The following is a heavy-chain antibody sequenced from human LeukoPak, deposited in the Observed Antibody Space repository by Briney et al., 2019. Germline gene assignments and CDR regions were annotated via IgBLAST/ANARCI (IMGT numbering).Heavy chain of an antibody. CDR1: GFTFSSYS. J-gene: IGHJ6*02. CDR3: ARDLYYYYGMDV. V-gene: IGHV3-53*01. CDR2: IYSGGST. Sequence: GGSLRLSCAASGFTFSSYSMNWVRQAPGKGLEWVSVIYSGGSTYYADSVKGRFTISRDNSKNTLYLQMNSLRAEDTAVYYCARDLYYYYGMDVWGQGTTVTVSS.